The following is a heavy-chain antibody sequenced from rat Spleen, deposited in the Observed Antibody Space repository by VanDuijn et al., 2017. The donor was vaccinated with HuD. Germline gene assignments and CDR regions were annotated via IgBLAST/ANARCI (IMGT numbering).Heavy chain of an antibody. Sequence: EVQLVESDGDLVQPGRSLKFSCVASGFIFSDHYVAWVRQAPAKGLEWVATISSGAGNTYYRDSVKGRFPISRDNAKSTLYLQMDSLRSEDMATYYCVRQGYLRDWYFDFWGPGTMVTVSS. D-gene: IGHD2-5*01. CDR1: GFIFSDHY. V-gene: IGHV5-25*01. CDR2: ISSGAGNT. J-gene: IGHJ1*01. CDR3: VRQGYLRDWYFDF.